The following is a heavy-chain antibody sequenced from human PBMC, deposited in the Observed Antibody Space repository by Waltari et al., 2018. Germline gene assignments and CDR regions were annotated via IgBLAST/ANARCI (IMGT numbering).Heavy chain of an antibody. CDR3: ARMYYYDYYYGMDV. V-gene: IGHV4-59*11. J-gene: IGHJ6*02. Sequence: QVQLQESGPGLVKSSETPSLTCSVSGGSLSDHFWSWVRQSPGKGLVWIGNVYYRGTTSYNPSLKSRVTIAIDTSKNQFSLKLNSVTAADTAIYYCARMYYYDYYYGMDVWGQGTTVIVSS. CDR2: VYYRGTT. CDR1: GGSLSDHF. D-gene: IGHD3-10*01.